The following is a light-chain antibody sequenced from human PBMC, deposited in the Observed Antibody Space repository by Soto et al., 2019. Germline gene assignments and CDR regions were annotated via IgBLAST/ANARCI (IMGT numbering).Light chain of an antibody. Sequence: QSVLTQPPSVSGAPGQRVTIPCAGSSSDIGASHDVHWYQQLPGTAPKLLIYVNTNRPSGVPDGFSGSKAGASASLDISGLQAEDEADYYCKSFDSSLRGWVFGGGTKLTFL. V-gene: IGLV1-40*01. CDR3: KSFDSSLRGWV. J-gene: IGLJ3*02. CDR2: VNT. CDR1: SSDIGASHD.